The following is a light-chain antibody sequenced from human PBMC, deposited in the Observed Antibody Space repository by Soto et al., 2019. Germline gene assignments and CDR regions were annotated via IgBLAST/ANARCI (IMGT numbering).Light chain of an antibody. J-gene: IGKJ2*01. Sequence: DIRMTQSPSSLSASVGDRVTFTCQASQDITNYLNWFQQRPGKAPNLLIYDTSNLETGVPSRFSGSESGTDFTFTFSSLQPEDFATFYCQQYDNLPYTFGQGTKLEIK. CDR3: QQYDNLPYT. CDR1: QDITNY. CDR2: DTS. V-gene: IGKV1-33*01.